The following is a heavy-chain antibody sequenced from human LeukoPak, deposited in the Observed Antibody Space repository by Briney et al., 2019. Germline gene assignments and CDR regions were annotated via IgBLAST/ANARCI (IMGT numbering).Heavy chain of an antibody. D-gene: IGHD1-26*01. J-gene: IGHJ4*02. CDR3: AAGIVAAFGVFDY. V-gene: IGHV3-66*02. Sequence: GGSLRLSCAASGFTVSSNFMSWLRQAPGKGLEWVSLIYGGGSTYYADSVKGRFTISRDNSKNTLYLQMNSLRAEDTAVYYCAAGIVAAFGVFDYWGQGTLVTVSS. CDR2: IYGGGST. CDR1: GFTVSSNF.